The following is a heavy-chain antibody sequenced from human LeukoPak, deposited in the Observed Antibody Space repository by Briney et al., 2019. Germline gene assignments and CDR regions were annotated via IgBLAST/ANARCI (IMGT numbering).Heavy chain of an antibody. Sequence: GGSLRLSCAASGFTFSGYEMNWVRQAPGKGLEWVSYISSSGSTIYYADSVKGRFTISRDNAKNSLYPQMNSLRAEDTAVYYCSISAYGSGSYLYYFDYWGQGTLVTVSS. CDR2: ISSSGSTI. CDR3: SISAYGSGSYLYYFDY. CDR1: GFTFSGYE. V-gene: IGHV3-48*03. J-gene: IGHJ4*02. D-gene: IGHD3-10*01.